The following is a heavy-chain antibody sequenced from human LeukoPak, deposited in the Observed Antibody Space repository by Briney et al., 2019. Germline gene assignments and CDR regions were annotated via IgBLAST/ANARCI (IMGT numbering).Heavy chain of an antibody. CDR1: GFTFSSYS. CDR3: ARDRSSGWYWLDP. CDR2: ISSSSSYI. J-gene: IGHJ5*02. Sequence: AGSLTLSCAASGFTFSSYSMNWVRQAPGEGLEWVSSISSSSSYIYYADSVKGRFTISRDNAKNSLYLQMNSLRAEDTAVYYCARDRSSGWYWLDPWGQGTLVTVSS. D-gene: IGHD6-19*01. V-gene: IGHV3-21*01.